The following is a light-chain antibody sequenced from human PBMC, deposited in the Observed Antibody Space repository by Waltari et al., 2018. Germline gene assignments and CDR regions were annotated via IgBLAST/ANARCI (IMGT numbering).Light chain of an antibody. V-gene: IGKV3-15*01. CDR3: QQYSNWPRT. J-gene: IGKJ1*01. CDR2: GAS. Sequence: EIVLTQSPATLSLSPGERATLSCRASQSVSSSLAWYQQKPGQAPRLLIYGASNRATGIPDRFSGSGSGTDFTLTISSLEPEDFAVFYCQQYSNWPRTFGQGTKVDIK. CDR1: QSVSSS.